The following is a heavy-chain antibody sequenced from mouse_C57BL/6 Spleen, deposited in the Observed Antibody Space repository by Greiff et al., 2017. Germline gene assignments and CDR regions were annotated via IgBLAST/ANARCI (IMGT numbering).Heavy chain of an antibody. CDR1: GYTFTSYW. CDR3: ARRYSNYNGGYAMDY. D-gene: IGHD2-5*01. J-gene: IGHJ4*01. Sequence: QVHVKQSGAELVKPGASVKLSCKASGYTFTSYWMHWVKQRPGRGLEWIGRIDPNSGGTKYNEKFKSKATLTVDKPSSTAYMQLSSLTSEDSAVYYCARRYSNYNGGYAMDYWGQGTSVTVSS. V-gene: IGHV1-72*01. CDR2: IDPNSGGT.